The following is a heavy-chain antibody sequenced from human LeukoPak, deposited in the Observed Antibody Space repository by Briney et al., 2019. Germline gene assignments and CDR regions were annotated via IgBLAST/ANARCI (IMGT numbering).Heavy chain of an antibody. CDR1: GYTFTSYA. V-gene: IGHV7-4-1*02. J-gene: IGHJ5*02. CDR2: INTNTGNP. D-gene: IGHD3-3*01. Sequence: ASVKVSCKASGYTFTSYAMNWVRQAPGQGLEWMGWINTNTGNPTYAQGFTGRFVFSLDTSVSTAYLQISSLKAEDTAVYYCARWGDTYYDFWSGSSNWFDPWGQGTLVTVSS. CDR3: ARWGDTYYDFWSGSSNWFDP.